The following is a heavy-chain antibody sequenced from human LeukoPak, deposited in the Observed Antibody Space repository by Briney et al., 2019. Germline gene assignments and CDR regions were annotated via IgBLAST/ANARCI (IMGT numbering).Heavy chain of an antibody. CDR1: GYTFIGYF. Sequence: GASVKVSCKASGYTFIGYFIHWVRQAPGQGLEWMGWINPNSGGTNYAQMFQGRVTMTRDTSISTGYMELRRLTSDDTAVYYCARRSPGTIAGYWGQGTLVTVSS. V-gene: IGHV1-2*02. CDR3: ARRSPGTIAGY. CDR2: INPNSGGT. J-gene: IGHJ4*02. D-gene: IGHD1-1*01.